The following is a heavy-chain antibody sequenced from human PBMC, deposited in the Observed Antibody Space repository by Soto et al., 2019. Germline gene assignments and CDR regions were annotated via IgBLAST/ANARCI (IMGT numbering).Heavy chain of an antibody. D-gene: IGHD3-16*02. J-gene: IGHJ1*01. CDR1: GVSISGTSYY. V-gene: IGHV4-39*01. CDR3: ARHGSF. Sequence: QLQLQESGPGLVKPSETLSLTCTVSGVSISGTSYYWGWIRQPPAKGLEWIGTIYYSGETFYHPSLTSRVTISIDTSKNPFSLNLTSVTAADTAIYYCARHGSFWGQGALVTVSS. CDR2: IYYSGET.